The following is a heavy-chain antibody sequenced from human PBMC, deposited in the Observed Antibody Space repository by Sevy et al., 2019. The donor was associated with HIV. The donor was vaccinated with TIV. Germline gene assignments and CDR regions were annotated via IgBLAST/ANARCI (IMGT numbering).Heavy chain of an antibody. D-gene: IGHD2-8*01. Sequence: SETLSLTCAVYGGSFSGYYWSWIRQPPGKGLEWIGEINHSGSTNYNPSLKSRVTISVDTSKNQFSLKLSSVTAADTAVYYCARDHCTNGVCYYYYYYYGMDVWGQGTTVTVSS. CDR3: ARDHCTNGVCYYYYYYYGMDV. CDR1: GGSFSGYY. CDR2: INHSGST. V-gene: IGHV4-34*01. J-gene: IGHJ6*02.